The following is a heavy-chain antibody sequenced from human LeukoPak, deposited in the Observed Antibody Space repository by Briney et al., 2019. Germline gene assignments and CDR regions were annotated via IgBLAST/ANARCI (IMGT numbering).Heavy chain of an antibody. Sequence: GASVKVSCKASGGTFSGYTISWVRQAPGQGLEWMGRIIPILGIANYAQKFQGRVTITADKSTSTAYMELSSLRSEDTAVYYCARDWAYSSSWFDPWGQGTLVTVSS. V-gene: IGHV1-69*04. CDR1: GGTFSGYT. CDR3: ARDWAYSSSWFDP. J-gene: IGHJ5*02. CDR2: IIPILGIA. D-gene: IGHD6-13*01.